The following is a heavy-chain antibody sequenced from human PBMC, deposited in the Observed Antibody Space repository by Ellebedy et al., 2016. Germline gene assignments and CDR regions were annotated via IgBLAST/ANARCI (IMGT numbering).Heavy chain of an antibody. D-gene: IGHD3-10*01. J-gene: IGHJ4*02. Sequence: GESLKISXAASGFTFSDYYMSWIRQAPGKGLEWVSYISSSGSTIYYADSVKGRFTISRDNAKNSLYLQMNSLRAEDTAVYYCARDAAALSYYGSGSQYQDDWGQGTLVTVSS. CDR3: ARDAAALSYYGSGSQYQDD. CDR1: GFTFSDYY. CDR2: ISSSGSTI. V-gene: IGHV3-11*01.